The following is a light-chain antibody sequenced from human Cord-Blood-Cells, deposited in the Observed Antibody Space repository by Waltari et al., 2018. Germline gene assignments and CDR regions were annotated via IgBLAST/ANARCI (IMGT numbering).Light chain of an antibody. CDR2: KAS. V-gene: IGKV1-5*03. Sequence: DIQMTQSPSTLSASVGDRVTITCRASQSISSWLAWYQQKPGKAPKLLIYKASSLESGVPSRFSGSRSVTEFTLTISSLQPDDFATYYCQQYNSYSYTFGQGTKLEIK. CDR3: QQYNSYSYT. CDR1: QSISSW. J-gene: IGKJ2*01.